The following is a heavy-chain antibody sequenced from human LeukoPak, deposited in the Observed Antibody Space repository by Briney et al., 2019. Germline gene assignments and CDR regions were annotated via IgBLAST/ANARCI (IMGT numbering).Heavy chain of an antibody. CDR2: IWYDGSKK. J-gene: IGHJ4*02. V-gene: IGHV3-33*01. D-gene: IGHD1-26*01. Sequence: PGRSLGLSCAASGFTFSSYGMHWVRQAPGKGLEWVAVIWYDGSKKYYADSVKGRFTISRDNSKNTLFLQINSLRAEDTAVYYCARGLWAITASETVGATTFDYWGQGTLVTVSS. CDR1: GFTFSSYG. CDR3: ARGLWAITASETVGATTFDY.